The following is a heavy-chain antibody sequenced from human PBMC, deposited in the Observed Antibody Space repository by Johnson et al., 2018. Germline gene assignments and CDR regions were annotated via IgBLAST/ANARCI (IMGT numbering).Heavy chain of an antibody. CDR2: INWNGGST. J-gene: IGHJ3*02. Sequence: VQLVQSGGGVVRPGGSLRLSCAASGFTFDDYGMSWVRQAPGKGLEWVSGINWNGGSTGYADSVKGRFTISRDNAKNSLYLQMNSLRAEDTALYHWASVTTMEGIGATTAAFDIWGQGTMVTVSS. D-gene: IGHD1-26*01. V-gene: IGHV3-20*01. CDR1: GFTFDDYG. CDR3: ASVTTMEGIGATTAAFDI.